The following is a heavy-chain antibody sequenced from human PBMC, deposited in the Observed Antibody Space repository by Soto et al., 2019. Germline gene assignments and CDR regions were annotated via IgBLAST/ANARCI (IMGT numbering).Heavy chain of an antibody. Sequence: ASVKVSCKASGGTFSSYAISWVRQAPGQGLEWMGGIIPIFGTANYAQKFQGRVTIIADESTSTAYMELSSLRSEDTAVYYCARVSGNWQYYFDYWGQGTLVTVSS. V-gene: IGHV1-69*13. J-gene: IGHJ4*02. D-gene: IGHD1-26*01. CDR1: GGTFSSYA. CDR2: IIPIFGTA. CDR3: ARVSGNWQYYFDY.